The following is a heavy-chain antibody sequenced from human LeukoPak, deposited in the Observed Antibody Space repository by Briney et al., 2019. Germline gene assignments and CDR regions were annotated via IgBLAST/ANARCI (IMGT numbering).Heavy chain of an antibody. V-gene: IGHV1-18*04. CDR3: ASRGSISGRYDFDY. CDR2: ISAYNGNT. Sequence: ASVKVSCKASGYTFTGYYMHWVRQAPGQGLEWMGWISAYNGNTNYAQKLQGRVTMTTDTSTSTAYMELRSLRSEDTAVYYCASRGSISGRYDFDYWGQGTLVTVSS. CDR1: GYTFTGYY. D-gene: IGHD1-26*01. J-gene: IGHJ4*02.